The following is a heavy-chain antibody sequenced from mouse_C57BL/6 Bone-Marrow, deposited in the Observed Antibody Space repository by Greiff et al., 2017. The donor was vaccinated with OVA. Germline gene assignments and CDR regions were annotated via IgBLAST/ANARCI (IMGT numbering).Heavy chain of an antibody. J-gene: IGHJ4*01. CDR3: ARGGVYGSSYEGYAMDY. CDR2: INPSSGYT. CDR1: GYTFTSYT. Sequence: VHLVESGAELARPGASVKMSCKASGYTFTSYTMHWVKQRPGQGLEWIGYINPSSGYTKYNQKFKDKATLTADKSSSTAYMQLSSLTSEDSAVYYCARGGVYGSSYEGYAMDYWGQGTSVTVSS. V-gene: IGHV1-4*01. D-gene: IGHD1-1*01.